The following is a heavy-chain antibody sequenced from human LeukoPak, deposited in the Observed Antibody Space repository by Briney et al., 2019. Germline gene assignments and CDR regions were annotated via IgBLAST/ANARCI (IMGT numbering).Heavy chain of an antibody. CDR3: ASPSGDYDFWSGYYYGMDV. CDR2: IYSGGST. J-gene: IGHJ6*02. CDR1: GFTVSSNY. Sequence: GGSLRLSCAASGFTVSSNYMSWVRQAPGKGLEWVSVIYSGGSTYYADSVTGRFTISRDNSKNTLYLQMNSLRAEDTAVYYCASPSGDYDFWSGYYYGMDVWGQGTTVTVSS. V-gene: IGHV3-66*02. D-gene: IGHD3-3*01.